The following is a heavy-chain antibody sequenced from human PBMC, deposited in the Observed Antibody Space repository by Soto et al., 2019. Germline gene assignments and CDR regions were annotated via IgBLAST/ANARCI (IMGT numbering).Heavy chain of an antibody. CDR1: GWSFRGYY. CDR2: INHSGST. CDR3: ARGPLWYYYDSSGYYY. D-gene: IGHD3-22*01. Sequence: PSETLTLTCAVSGWSFRGYYWSWIRQPPGKGLEWIGEINHSGSTNYNPSLKSRVTISVDTSKNQFSLKLSSVTAADTAVYYCARGPLWYYYDSSGYYYWGQGTLVTVSS. J-gene: IGHJ4*02. V-gene: IGHV4-34*01.